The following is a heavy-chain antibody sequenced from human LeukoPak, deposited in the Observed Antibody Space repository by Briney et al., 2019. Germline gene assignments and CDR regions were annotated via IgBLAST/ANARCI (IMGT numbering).Heavy chain of an antibody. D-gene: IGHD5-12*01. J-gene: IGHJ3*02. CDR2: IIPIFGTA. Sequence: ASVKVSCKASGGTFISYAISWVRQAPGQGLEWMGGIIPIFGTANYAQKFQGRVTITADESTSTAYMELSSLRSEDTAVYYCARQLDSGYDLNDAFDIWGQGTMVTVSS. CDR1: GGTFISYA. V-gene: IGHV1-69*13. CDR3: ARQLDSGYDLNDAFDI.